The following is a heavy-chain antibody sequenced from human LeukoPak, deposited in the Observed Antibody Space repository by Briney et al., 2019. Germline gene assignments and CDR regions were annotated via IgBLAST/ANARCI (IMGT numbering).Heavy chain of an antibody. CDR2: IFYSGRT. V-gene: IGHV4-30-4*08. CDR3: ARYYDTLSYMDV. Sequence: TSETLSLTCIVSGDSLISGAHYWSWIRQAPGRGLEWLGYIFYSGRTYYNPSVKSRLDISINTSENQFSVELSSVTAADTAVYYCARYYDTLSYMDVWGKGTTVTVSS. D-gene: IGHD3-9*01. J-gene: IGHJ6*03. CDR1: GDSLISGAHY.